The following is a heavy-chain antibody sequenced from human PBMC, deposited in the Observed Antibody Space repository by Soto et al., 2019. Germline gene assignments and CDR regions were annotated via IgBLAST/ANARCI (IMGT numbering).Heavy chain of an antibody. J-gene: IGHJ6*03. CDR3: ARKVVGGLLWCGEPGYYYMDV. Sequence: QLQLQESGPGLVKPSETLSLTCTVSGGSISSSSYYWGWIRQPPGKGLEWIGRIYYSGSTYYNPSLKSRVTISVDTSKNQFSLKLSSVTAADAAVYYCARKVVGGLLWCGEPGYYYMDVWGKGTTVTVSS. D-gene: IGHD3-10*01. CDR2: IYYSGST. CDR1: GGSISSSSYY. V-gene: IGHV4-39*01.